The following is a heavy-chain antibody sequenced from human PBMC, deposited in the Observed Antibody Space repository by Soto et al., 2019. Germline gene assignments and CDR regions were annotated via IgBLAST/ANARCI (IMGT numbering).Heavy chain of an antibody. Sequence: GGSLRLSCAGSGFTFSSYAMHWVRQAPGKGLEWVAVISNDGINEYYADSVKGRFTISRDNSKNTLYLQMDSLRAEDTAVYYCARGSAGHYHSGALVVWGQGTLVTVSS. CDR3: ARGSAGHYHSGALVV. CDR1: GFTFSSYA. J-gene: IGHJ1*01. V-gene: IGHV3-30-3*01. CDR2: ISNDGINE. D-gene: IGHD3-10*01.